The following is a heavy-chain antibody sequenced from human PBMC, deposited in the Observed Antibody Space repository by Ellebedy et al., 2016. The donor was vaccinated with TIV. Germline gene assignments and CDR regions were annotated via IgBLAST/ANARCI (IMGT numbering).Heavy chain of an antibody. CDR1: GGSFSGYY. Sequence: SETLSLXXAVYGGSFSGYYWSWIRQPPGKGLEWIGEINHSGSTNYNPSLKSRVTISVDTSKNQFSLKLSSVTAADTAVYYCARESQYSSSWPTDPNWFNPWGQGTLVTVSS. D-gene: IGHD6-13*01. J-gene: IGHJ5*02. CDR2: INHSGST. CDR3: ARESQYSSSWPTDPNWFNP. V-gene: IGHV4-34*01.